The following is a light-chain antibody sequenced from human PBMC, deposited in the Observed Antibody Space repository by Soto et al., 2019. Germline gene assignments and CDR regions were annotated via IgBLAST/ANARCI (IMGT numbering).Light chain of an antibody. CDR2: EES. CDR3: QQVKSYPRT. Sequence: DIHLTQSPSSLSASVGDRVTITCRASQAITNNLDWYQQKPGNPPRLLIYEESTLHSGVPSRFSGRKVGTQFILTIDSLQPEDFATYYCQQVKSYPRTFGGGTKVEIK. CDR1: QAITNN. J-gene: IGKJ4*01. V-gene: IGKV1-9*01.